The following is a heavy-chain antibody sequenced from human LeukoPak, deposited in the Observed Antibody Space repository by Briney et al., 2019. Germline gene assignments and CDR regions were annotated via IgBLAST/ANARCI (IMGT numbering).Heavy chain of an antibody. V-gene: IGHV3-64*01. CDR2: ISSNGGST. D-gene: IGHD2-2*01. CDR3: ARGYCSSTSCSSREDFDY. Sequence: GGSLRLSCAASGFTFSSYAMHWVRQAPGKGLEYVSAISSNGGSTCYANSVKGRFTISRDNSKNTLYLQMGSLRAEDMAVYYCARGYCSSTSCSSREDFDYWGQGTLVTVSS. J-gene: IGHJ4*02. CDR1: GFTFSSYA.